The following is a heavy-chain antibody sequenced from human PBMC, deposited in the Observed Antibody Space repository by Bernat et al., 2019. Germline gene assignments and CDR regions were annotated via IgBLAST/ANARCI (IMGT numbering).Heavy chain of an antibody. Sequence: QVQLVESGGGVVQPGRSLRLSCAASGFTFSSYAMHWVRQAPGKGLEWVAVISYDGSNKYYADSVKGRFTISRDNSKNTLYLQMNSLRAEDTAVYYCAREGSEWLVQYWYFDLWGRGTLVNVSS. CDR3: AREGSEWLVQYWYFDL. J-gene: IGHJ2*01. CDR2: ISYDGSNK. CDR1: GFTFSSYA. V-gene: IGHV3-30-3*01. D-gene: IGHD3-3*01.